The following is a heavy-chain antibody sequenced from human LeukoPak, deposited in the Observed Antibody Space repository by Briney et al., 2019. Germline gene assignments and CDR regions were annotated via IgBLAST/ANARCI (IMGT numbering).Heavy chain of an antibody. J-gene: IGHJ6*02. Sequence: GGSLRLSCAASGFTFSSYAMRWARQAPGKGLEWVSAISGSGGSTYYADSVKGRFTISRDNSKNTLYLQMNSLRAEDTAVYYCAKWGDNLSSSPRDGMDVWGQGTTVTVSS. CDR3: AKWGDNLSSSPRDGMDV. CDR2: ISGSGGST. D-gene: IGHD6-13*01. V-gene: IGHV3-23*01. CDR1: GFTFSSYA.